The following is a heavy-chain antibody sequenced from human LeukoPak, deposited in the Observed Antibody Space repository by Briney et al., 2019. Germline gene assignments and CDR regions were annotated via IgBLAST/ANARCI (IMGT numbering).Heavy chain of an antibody. CDR3: ARGRNDNGGMFFDS. Sequence: SETLSLTCTVSGGSIRSYYWNWIRPAPGKALEWVGFISYSGYTSYSPSLKSRVAISVDTAKSQFSLRLNSMTAADTAIYYCARGRNDNGGMFFDSWAQGNLVTVSS. D-gene: IGHD4-23*01. J-gene: IGHJ4*02. CDR1: GGSIRSYY. CDR2: ISYSGYT. V-gene: IGHV4-59*01.